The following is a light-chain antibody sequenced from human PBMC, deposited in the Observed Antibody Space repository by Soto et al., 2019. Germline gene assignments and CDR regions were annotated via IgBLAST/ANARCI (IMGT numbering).Light chain of an antibody. Sequence: DIQMTQSPSTLSASVGDRVTITCRASQSIRNWLAWYQQKPGKAPNLLIYDASSLESGVPSRFSGSGSGTEFTLTISSLQPDDFAGYYCQQYNGYSPGTFGQGTRWKSN. CDR1: QSIRNW. V-gene: IGKV1-5*01. CDR3: QQYNGYSPGT. J-gene: IGKJ1*01. CDR2: DAS.